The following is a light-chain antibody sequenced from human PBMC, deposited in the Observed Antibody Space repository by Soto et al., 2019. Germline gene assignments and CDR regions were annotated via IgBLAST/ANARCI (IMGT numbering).Light chain of an antibody. J-gene: IGKJ2*01. CDR2: WAS. Sequence: DNVITPSPKSPAVSLGERATINRQSSQKNLYSSNHPKYLTLYQQRPGHPPKLLIYWASTRESGVPDRFSGWGSGSDFTLTISSLQAEDVAVYYCQQYYETPYTFGQGTKLQIK. CDR1: QKNLYSSNHPKY. CDR3: QQYYETPYT. V-gene: IGKV4-1*01.